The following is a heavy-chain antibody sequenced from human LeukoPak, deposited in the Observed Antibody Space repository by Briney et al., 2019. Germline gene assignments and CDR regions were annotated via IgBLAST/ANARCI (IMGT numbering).Heavy chain of an antibody. CDR1: GFTFSDYY. CDR3: ARATIVGYSSYVYFDY. CDR2: ISSSSSYT. V-gene: IGHV3-11*05. J-gene: IGHJ4*02. Sequence: PGGSLRLSCAASGFTFSDYYMSWIRQAPGKGLEWVSYISSSSSYTNYADSVKGRFTISRDNAKNSLYLQMNSLRAEDTAVYYCARATIVGYSSYVYFDYWGQGTLVTVSS. D-gene: IGHD5-12*01.